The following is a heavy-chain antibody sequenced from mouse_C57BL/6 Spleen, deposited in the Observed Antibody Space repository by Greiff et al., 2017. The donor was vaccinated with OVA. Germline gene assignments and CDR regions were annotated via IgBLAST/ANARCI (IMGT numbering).Heavy chain of an antibody. CDR1: GYTFTDYE. J-gene: IGHJ2*01. Sequence: VQLQQSGAELVRPGASVTLSCKASGYTFTDYEMHWVKQTPVHGLEWIGAIDPETGGTAYNQKFKGKAILTADKSSSTVYMELRSLTSEDSAVYYCTRRLYYGSSFDYWGQGTTLTVSS. V-gene: IGHV1-15*01. CDR3: TRRLYYGSSFDY. D-gene: IGHD1-1*01. CDR2: IDPETGGT.